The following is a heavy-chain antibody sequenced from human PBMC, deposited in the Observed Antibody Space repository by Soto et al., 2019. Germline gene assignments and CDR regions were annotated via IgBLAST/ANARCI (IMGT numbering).Heavy chain of an antibody. CDR2: IYYSGST. J-gene: IGHJ6*03. CDR3: ARHGGEGVPAAMDYYYYYYMDV. Sequence: SETLSLTCTVSGGSISSSSYYWGWIRQPPGKGLEWIGSIYYSGSTYYNPSLKSRVTISVDTSKNQFSLKLSSVTAADTAVYYCARHGGEGVPAAMDYYYYYYMDVWGKGTTVTVSS. CDR1: GGSISSSSYY. D-gene: IGHD2-2*01. V-gene: IGHV4-39*01.